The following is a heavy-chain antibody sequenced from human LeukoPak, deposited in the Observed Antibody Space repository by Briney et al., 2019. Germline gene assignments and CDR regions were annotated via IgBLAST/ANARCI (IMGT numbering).Heavy chain of an antibody. CDR2: ISGSADNT. Sequence: GGSLRLSCVASGFTFSDYAMSWVRQAPGKGLEWVSAISGSADNTYYADSVKGRFTISRDNSKNTLYLQMNSLRAEDTAVYYCAKSHSSSWYQVRWFDPWGQGTLVTVSS. V-gene: IGHV3-23*01. CDR1: GFTFSDYA. D-gene: IGHD6-13*01. CDR3: AKSHSSSWYQVRWFDP. J-gene: IGHJ5*02.